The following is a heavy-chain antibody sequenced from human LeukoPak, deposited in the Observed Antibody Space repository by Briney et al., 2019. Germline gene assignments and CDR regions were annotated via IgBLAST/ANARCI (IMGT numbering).Heavy chain of an antibody. Sequence: GGSLRLSCAPSGFTFDDYGMSWVRQAPGKGLEWVSGINWNGGSTGYADSVKGRFTISRDNAKNSLYLQMNSLRAEDTALYYCARVPNTAIPDYYMDVWGKGATVTVSS. CDR1: GFTFDDYG. V-gene: IGHV3-20*04. CDR2: INWNGGST. J-gene: IGHJ6*03. D-gene: IGHD5-18*01. CDR3: ARVPNTAIPDYYMDV.